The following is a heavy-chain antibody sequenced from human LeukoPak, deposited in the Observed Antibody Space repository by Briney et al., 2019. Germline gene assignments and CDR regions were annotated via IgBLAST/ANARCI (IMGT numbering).Heavy chain of an antibody. Sequence: GGSLRLSCAASGFTFSSYSMNWVRQAPRKGLEWVSSISSSSSYIYYADSVKGRFTISRDNAKNSLYLQMNSLRAEDTAVYYCARDWGFGEPYFDYWGQGTLVTVSS. V-gene: IGHV3-21*01. J-gene: IGHJ4*02. CDR1: GFTFSSYS. CDR3: ARDWGFGEPYFDY. D-gene: IGHD3-10*01. CDR2: ISSSSSYI.